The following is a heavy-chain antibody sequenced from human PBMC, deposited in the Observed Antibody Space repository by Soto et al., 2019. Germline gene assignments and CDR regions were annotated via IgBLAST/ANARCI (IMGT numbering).Heavy chain of an antibody. CDR3: ARLGPHCISTSCYLDY. CDR1: EDKSATYW. Sequence: KDSCRGAEDKSATYWIGWVSKEPGKGLEWMAMIYPGDSDARYSPSCQGQVTISADKSISTAYLQWSSLKASDTAMYYCARLGPHCISTSCYLDYWGQGTLVTVSS. V-gene: IGHV5-51*01. J-gene: IGHJ4*02. D-gene: IGHD2-2*01. CDR2: IYPGDSDA.